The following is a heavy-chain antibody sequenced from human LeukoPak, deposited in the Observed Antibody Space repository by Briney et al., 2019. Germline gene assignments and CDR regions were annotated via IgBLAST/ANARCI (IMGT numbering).Heavy chain of an antibody. V-gene: IGHV4-39*01. J-gene: IGHJ5*02. CDR1: GFTFSSYG. D-gene: IGHD6-6*01. CDR3: ASGVLSGSSSGLVWFDP. Sequence: GSLRLSCAASGFTFSSYGMHWVRQPPGKGLEWIGSIYYSGSTYYNPSLKSRVTISIDTSKNQFSLKLSSVTAADTALYYCASGVLSGSSSGLVWFDPWGHGTLVTVSS. CDR2: IYYSGST.